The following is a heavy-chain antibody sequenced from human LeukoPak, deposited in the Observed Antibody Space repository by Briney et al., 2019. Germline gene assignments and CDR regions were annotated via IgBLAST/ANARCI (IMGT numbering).Heavy chain of an antibody. CDR3: AGPRRGSLGWFDY. D-gene: IGHD7-27*01. J-gene: IGHJ4*02. V-gene: IGHV4-59*11. Sequence: SEPLSLTCTISGVSIRSHYWSWVRQPPGKGLEWIGYIYHSGSTNYNPSLKSRVTISIDTSKNQFSLKLSSVTAADTAVYYCAGPRRGSLGWFDYWGQGTLVTVSS. CDR1: GVSIRSHY. CDR2: IYHSGST.